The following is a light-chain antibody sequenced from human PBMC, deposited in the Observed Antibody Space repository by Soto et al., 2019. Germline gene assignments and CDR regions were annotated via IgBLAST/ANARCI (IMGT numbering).Light chain of an antibody. J-gene: IGLJ3*02. V-gene: IGLV2-14*01. CDR3: SAYKARSTLV. CDR1: MRDVGAYNL. CDR2: EVR. Sequence: QSALTQPASVSGSAGQSITISCSGTMRDVGAYNLVSWYQQHPGTAPKLIIYEVRNRPSGISSRFSGSRSGNTASPTISGLQSEDEGDYYCSAYKARSTLVFGGGTSVTVL.